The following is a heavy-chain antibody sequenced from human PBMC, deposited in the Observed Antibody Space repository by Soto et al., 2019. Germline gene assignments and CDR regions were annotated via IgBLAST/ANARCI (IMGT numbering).Heavy chain of an antibody. CDR2: IYYSGTT. CDR1: GGSISSYY. CDR3: ERTTRYLVAFDI. J-gene: IGHJ3*02. V-gene: IGHV4-59*08. Sequence: QVQLQESGPGLVKPSETLSLTCTVSGGSISSYYWSWIRQPPGKGLEWLGYIYYSGTTNYNPSLKSRVTISVDTSKNQFPLKPSSMTAADSAVYYCERTTRYLVAFDIWGQGTMVTVSS. D-gene: IGHD3-9*01.